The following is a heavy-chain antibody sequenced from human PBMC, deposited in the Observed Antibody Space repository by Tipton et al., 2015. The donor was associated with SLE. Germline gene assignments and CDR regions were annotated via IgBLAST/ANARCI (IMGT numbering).Heavy chain of an antibody. CDR2: MNPNSGNT. J-gene: IGHJ3*01. CDR1: GYTFTTFD. CDR3: AREERTGWVL. V-gene: IGHV1-8*01. Sequence: QSGAEVKKPGASVKVSCKASGYTFTTFDINWVRQASGQGLEWMGWMNPNSGNTGYAQKFQGRVTMTRNTSISTAYMDLSILRSDDTAVFYCAREERTGWVLWGQGTRVTVSS. D-gene: IGHD1-1*01.